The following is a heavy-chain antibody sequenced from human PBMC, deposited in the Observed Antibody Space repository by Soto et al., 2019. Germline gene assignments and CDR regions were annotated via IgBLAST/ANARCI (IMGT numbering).Heavy chain of an antibody. V-gene: IGHV1-8*01. CDR3: ARINTYGGYDYYYYMDV. J-gene: IGHJ6*03. CDR2: MNPNSGNT. Sequence: GASVKVSCKASGYTFTSYDINWVRQATGQGLEWMGWMNPNSGNTGYAQKFQGRVTMTRNTSISTAYMELSSLRSEDTAVYYCARINTYGGYDYYYYMDVWGKGTTVTVSS. D-gene: IGHD5-18*01. CDR1: GYTFTSYD.